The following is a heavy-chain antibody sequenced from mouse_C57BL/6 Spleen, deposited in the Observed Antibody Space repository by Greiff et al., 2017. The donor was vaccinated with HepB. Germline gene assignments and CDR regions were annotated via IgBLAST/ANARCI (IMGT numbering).Heavy chain of an antibody. D-gene: IGHD2-1*01. J-gene: IGHJ2*01. CDR2: IDPSDSET. V-gene: IGHV1-52*01. CDR3: ARKGGNSVDY. CDR1: GYTFTSYW. Sequence: QVQLQQPGAELVRPGSSVKLSCKASGYTFTSYWMHWVKQRPIQGLEWIGNIDPSDSETHYNQKFKDKATLTVDKSSSTAYMQLSSLTSEDSAVYCCARKGGNSVDYWGQGTTLTVSS.